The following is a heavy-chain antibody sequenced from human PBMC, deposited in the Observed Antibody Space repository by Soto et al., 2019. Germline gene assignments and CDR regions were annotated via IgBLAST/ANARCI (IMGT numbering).Heavy chain of an antibody. V-gene: IGHV3-23*01. CDR3: AKCLYAYYYYGMDV. Sequence: GGSLRLSCAASGFTFSSHAMSGVRQAPGKGLEWVSVISGSGGSTYYADSVKGRFTISRDNSKNTLYLQMNSLRAEDTAVYYCAKCLYAYYYYGMDVWGQGTTVTVSS. CDR1: GFTFSSHA. J-gene: IGHJ6*02. CDR2: ISGSGGST. D-gene: IGHD2-8*01.